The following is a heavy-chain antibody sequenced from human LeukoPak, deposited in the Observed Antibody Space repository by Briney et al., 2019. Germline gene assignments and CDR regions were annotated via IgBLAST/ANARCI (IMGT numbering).Heavy chain of an antibody. CDR3: TTYNYGSENFDY. CDR2: IKSKTDGGTT. Sequence: GGSLRLSCAASGFTFSNAWMSWVRQAPGKGLEWVGRIKSKTDGGTTDYAAPVKGSFTISRDDSKNTLYLQVNSLKTEDTAVYYCTTYNYGSENFDYWGQGTLITVSS. J-gene: IGHJ4*02. V-gene: IGHV3-15*01. D-gene: IGHD5-18*01. CDR1: GFTFSNAW.